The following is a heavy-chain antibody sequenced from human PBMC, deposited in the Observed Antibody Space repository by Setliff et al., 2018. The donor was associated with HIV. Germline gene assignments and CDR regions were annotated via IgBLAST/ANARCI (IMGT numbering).Heavy chain of an antibody. CDR1: GFTFHSYG. D-gene: IGHD3-10*01. Sequence: GGSLRLSCAASGFTFHSYGMHWVRQAPGKGLEWVAVIWYDGRNKYYADSVKGRFSISRDNAKNSLYLQMNSLRAEDTAVYYCVRDWLVREIIAVYYFDHWGQGTLVTVSS. J-gene: IGHJ4*02. CDR2: IWYDGRNK. V-gene: IGHV3-33*01. CDR3: VRDWLVREIIAVYYFDH.